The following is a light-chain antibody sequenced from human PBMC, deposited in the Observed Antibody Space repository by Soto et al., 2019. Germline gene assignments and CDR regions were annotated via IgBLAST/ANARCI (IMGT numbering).Light chain of an antibody. CDR3: CAYAGTFILV. V-gene: IGLV2-11*01. CDR2: GVN. Sequence: QPVLTQPRSVSGSPGQSVTISCTGTSSDVGGYNYVSWYQQHPGKAPKLMIYGVNKRPSGVPDRFSGSKSGNTASLTISGLQADDEADYYCCAYAGTFILVFGGGTKLTVL. J-gene: IGLJ2*01. CDR1: SSDVGGYNY.